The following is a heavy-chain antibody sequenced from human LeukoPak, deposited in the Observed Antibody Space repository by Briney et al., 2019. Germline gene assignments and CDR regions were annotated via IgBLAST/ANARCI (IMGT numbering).Heavy chain of an antibody. CDR1: GITFRSYG. J-gene: IGHJ4*02. CDR2: IWYDGSKT. D-gene: IGHD2/OR15-2a*01. CDR3: AKVFRTESMATDH. V-gene: IGHV3-30*02. Sequence: GGSLRLSCAASGITFRSYGMHWVRQAPGKGLEWVTFIWYDGSKTFYADSVKGRFTICRDNSKITLYLQMNSLGGEEAAMYFCAKVFRTESMATDHGGKETMVTASS.